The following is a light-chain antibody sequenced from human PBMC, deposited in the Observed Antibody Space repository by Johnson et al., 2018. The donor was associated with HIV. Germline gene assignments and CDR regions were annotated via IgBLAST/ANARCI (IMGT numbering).Light chain of an antibody. CDR3: GTWDSSLSAYV. V-gene: IGLV1-51*02. J-gene: IGLJ1*01. CDR1: SSNIANNY. CDR2: ENN. Sequence: QSVLTQPPSVSAAPGQKVTISCSGSSSNIANNYVSWYQQLPGTAPKLIIYENNKRPSGIPDRFSASKSGTSATLGITGLQTGDEADYYCGTWDSSLSAYVFGTGTKVTGL.